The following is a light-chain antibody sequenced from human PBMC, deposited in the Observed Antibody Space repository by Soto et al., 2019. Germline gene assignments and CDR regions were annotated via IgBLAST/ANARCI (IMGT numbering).Light chain of an antibody. V-gene: IGKV3-20*01. J-gene: IGKJ2*01. CDR2: GAS. CDR1: QTISSSY. Sequence: EIVLTQSPGTLSLSPGERATLSCRASQTISSSYLAWYQQKPGQAPRLLISGASSRAAGIPDRFSGSGSGTDFTLTISRLEPEDFAVYFCQQYVESPHTYTFGQGTKLEIK. CDR3: QQYVESPHTYT.